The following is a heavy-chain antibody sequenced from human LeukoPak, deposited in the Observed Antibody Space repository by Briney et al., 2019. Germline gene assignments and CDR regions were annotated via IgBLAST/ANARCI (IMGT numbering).Heavy chain of an antibody. CDR3: ARETGSSGYYLDAFDI. V-gene: IGHV3-21*01. Sequence: PGGSLRLSCAASGFTFSSYSMNWVRQAPGKGLEWVSSISSSSSYIYYADSVKGRFTISRDNAKNSLYLQMNSLRAEDTAVYYCARETGSSGYYLDAFDIWGQGTMVTVSS. CDR2: ISSSSSYI. J-gene: IGHJ3*02. CDR1: GFTFSSYS. D-gene: IGHD3-22*01.